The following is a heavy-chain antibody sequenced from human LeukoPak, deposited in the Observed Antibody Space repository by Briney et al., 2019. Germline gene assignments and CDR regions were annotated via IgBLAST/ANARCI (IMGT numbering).Heavy chain of an antibody. V-gene: IGHV3-30*03. CDR3: ARDSSYYDSSGTNWFDP. CDR2: ISKDGSNE. CDR1: EFTFNNYG. J-gene: IGHJ5*02. D-gene: IGHD3-22*01. Sequence: GGSLRLSCAASEFTFNNYGMHWVRQAPGKGLEWVALISKDGSNEYYADSVKGRFTISRDNSKNTLDLQMNSLRAEDTAVYYCARDSSYYDSSGTNWFDPWGQGTLVTVSS.